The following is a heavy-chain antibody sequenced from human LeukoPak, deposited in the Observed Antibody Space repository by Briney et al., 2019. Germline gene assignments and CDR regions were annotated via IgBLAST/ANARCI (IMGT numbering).Heavy chain of an antibody. CDR2: INTDGSDT. Sequence: HPGGSLRLSCAASGFTFSTYWMHWVRQAPGKGLVWVSRINTDGSDTSYADSVKGRFTISRDNARNTLYLQMNSLRAEDTAVYYCGRGGWYGYYFDYWGRGTLATVSS. V-gene: IGHV3-74*01. D-gene: IGHD6-19*01. J-gene: IGHJ4*02. CDR3: GRGGWYGYYFDY. CDR1: GFTFSTYW.